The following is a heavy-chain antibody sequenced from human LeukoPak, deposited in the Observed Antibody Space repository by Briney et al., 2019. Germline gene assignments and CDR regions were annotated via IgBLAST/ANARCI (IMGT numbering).Heavy chain of an antibody. J-gene: IGHJ5*02. CDR2: ISWNSGSI. V-gene: IGHV3-9*01. D-gene: IGHD2-15*01. Sequence: QPGRSLRLSCAASGFTFDDYAMHWVRQAPGKGLEWVSGISWNSGSIGYADSVKGRFTISRDNAKNTLYLQMNSLRAEDTAVYYCARDPGSLGFDPWGQGTLVTVSS. CDR3: ARDPGSLGFDP. CDR1: GFTFDDYA.